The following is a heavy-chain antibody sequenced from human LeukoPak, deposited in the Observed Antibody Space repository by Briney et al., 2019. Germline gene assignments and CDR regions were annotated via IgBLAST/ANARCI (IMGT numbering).Heavy chain of an antibody. CDR3: ARDCTNGVCYFPYYFDS. V-gene: IGHV3-48*03. J-gene: IGHJ4*02. D-gene: IGHD2-8*01. CDR1: GFTFSSYE. Sequence: EGSLRLSCAASGFTFSSYEMNWVRQAPGKGLEWVSYISTSGSTIYYADSVKGRFTISRDNAKNSLYLQMNSLRAEDTAVYYCARDCTNGVCYFPYYFDSWGQGTLVTVSS. CDR2: ISTSGSTI.